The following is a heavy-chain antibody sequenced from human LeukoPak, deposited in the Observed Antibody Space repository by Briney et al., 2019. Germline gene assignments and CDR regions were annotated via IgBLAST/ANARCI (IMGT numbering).Heavy chain of an antibody. V-gene: IGHV3-9*01. CDR3: AKGVAGQYYALDV. Sequence: PGRSLRLSCVASGFTYDFSFVDYGMHSVRQVPGKGLERVAGIPWHGASAAYADSVKDRFTISRDNAKKSLYLQMDSLRTEDTALYYCAKGVAGQYYALDVWGQGTTVTVSS. CDR2: IPWHGASA. CDR1: GFTYDFSFVDYG. D-gene: IGHD3-10*01. J-gene: IGHJ6*02.